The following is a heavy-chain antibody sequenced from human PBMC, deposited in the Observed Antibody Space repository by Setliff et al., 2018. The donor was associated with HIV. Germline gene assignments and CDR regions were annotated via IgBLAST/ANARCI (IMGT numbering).Heavy chain of an antibody. Sequence: PSETLSLTCTVSGDSISSYFWGWIRQPPGKGLEWIGTISYTGSTYYDPSLKSRVTISVDTSKNQFSLKLYSVTAADTAVYYCARAYFGSGIYYWGQGTLVTVSS. CDR1: GDSISSYF. V-gene: IGHV4-39*07. D-gene: IGHD3-10*01. CDR3: ARAYFGSGIYY. CDR2: ISYTGST. J-gene: IGHJ4*02.